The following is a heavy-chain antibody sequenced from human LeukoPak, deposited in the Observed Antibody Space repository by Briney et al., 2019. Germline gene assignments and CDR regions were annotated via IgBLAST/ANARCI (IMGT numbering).Heavy chain of an antibody. CDR1: GFTFSSYS. Sequence: GGSLRLSCAASGFTFSSYSMNWVRQAPGKGLEWVSYISSSTNTIYYADSVKGRFTISRDNAKNSLYLQMDSLRAEDTAVYYCARDNWHHGYWGQGTLVTVAS. V-gene: IGHV3-48*04. CDR3: ARDNWHHGY. J-gene: IGHJ4*02. CDR2: ISSSTNTI. D-gene: IGHD2-8*01.